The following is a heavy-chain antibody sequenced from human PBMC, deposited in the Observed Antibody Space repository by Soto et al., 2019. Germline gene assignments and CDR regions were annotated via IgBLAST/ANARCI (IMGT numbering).Heavy chain of an antibody. CDR2: ISSSSSTI. D-gene: IGHD4-17*01. CDR1: GFTFSSYS. Sequence: GGSLRLSCAASGFTFSSYSMNWVRQAPGKGLEWVSYISSSSSTIYYADSVKGRFTISRDNAKNSLYLQMNSLRAEDTAVYYWAREPDYGDSLDAFDIWGQGTMVTVSS. V-gene: IGHV3-48*01. J-gene: IGHJ3*02. CDR3: AREPDYGDSLDAFDI.